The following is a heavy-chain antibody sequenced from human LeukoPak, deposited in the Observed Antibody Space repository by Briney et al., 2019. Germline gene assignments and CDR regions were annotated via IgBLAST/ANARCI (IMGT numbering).Heavy chain of an antibody. CDR1: GYSYTSYW. CDR3: ASQYCSSTSCYPYY. D-gene: IGHD2-2*01. J-gene: IGHJ4*02. Sequence: GESLKISCKGSGYSYTSYWIGWVRPMPGKGLEWMGIIYPGDSDTRYSPSFQGQVTISADKSISTAYLQWSSLKASDTAMYYCASQYCSSTSCYPYYWGQGTLVTVSS. V-gene: IGHV5-51*01. CDR2: IYPGDSDT.